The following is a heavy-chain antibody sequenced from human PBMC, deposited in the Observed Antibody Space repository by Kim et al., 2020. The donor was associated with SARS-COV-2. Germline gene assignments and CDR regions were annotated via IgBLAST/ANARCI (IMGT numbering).Heavy chain of an antibody. CDR2: INPNSGGT. D-gene: IGHD3-22*01. CDR3: ARGPEQWLDPTDKNFDY. J-gene: IGHJ4*02. Sequence: ASVKVSCKASGYTFTGYYMHWVRQAPGQGLEWMGWINPNSGGTNYAQKFQGRVTMTRDTSISTAYMELSRLRSDDTAVYYCARGPEQWLDPTDKNFDYWGQGTLVTVSS. CDR1: GYTFTGYY. V-gene: IGHV1-2*02.